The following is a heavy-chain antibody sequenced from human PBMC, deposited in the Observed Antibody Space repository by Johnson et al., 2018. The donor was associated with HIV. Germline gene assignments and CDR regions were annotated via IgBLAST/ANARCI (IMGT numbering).Heavy chain of an antibody. J-gene: IGHJ3*02. V-gene: IGHV3-7*05. CDR1: GFTFRSFW. Sequence: VQLVESGGGLVQPGGSLRLSCAASGFTFRSFWMTWVRQAPGKGLEWVANIQQDGSEQYYVDSVKGRFTISRDNAKNSLYLQMNSLKTEDTAVYYCTTDLRVTTSLRAFDIWGQGTMVTVSS. CDR3: TTDLRVTTSLRAFDI. CDR2: IQQDGSEQ. D-gene: IGHD4-17*01.